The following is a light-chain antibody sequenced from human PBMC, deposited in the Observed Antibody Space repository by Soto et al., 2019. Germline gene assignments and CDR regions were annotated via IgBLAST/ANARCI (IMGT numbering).Light chain of an antibody. CDR3: SSYTTTSTLV. J-gene: IGLJ2*01. Sequence: QSALTQPASVSGSPGQSITFSCTGTSSDLGGYNYVSWYQQHPGKAPTLVIYDVSNRPSGVSNRFSGSKSGNTASLTISGLQADDDADYYCSSYTTTSTLVFGGGTKLTVL. V-gene: IGLV2-14*01. CDR2: DVS. CDR1: SSDLGGYNY.